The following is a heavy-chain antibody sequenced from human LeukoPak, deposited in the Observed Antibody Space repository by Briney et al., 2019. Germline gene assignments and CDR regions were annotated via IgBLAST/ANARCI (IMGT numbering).Heavy chain of an antibody. J-gene: IGHJ3*02. CDR2: IIPIFGTA. V-gene: IGHV1-69*13. CDR3: ARELGGESLWFGEFLDAFDI. Sequence: SVKVSCKASGGTFSSYAISWVRQAPGQGLEWMGGIIPIFGTANYAQKLQGRVTITADDSTSTAYMELSSLRSEDTAVYYCARELGGESLWFGEFLDAFDIWGQGTMVTVSS. CDR1: GGTFSSYA. D-gene: IGHD3-10*01.